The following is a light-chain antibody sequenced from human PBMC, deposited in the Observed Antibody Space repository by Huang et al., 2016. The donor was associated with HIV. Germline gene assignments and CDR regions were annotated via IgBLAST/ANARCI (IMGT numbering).Light chain of an antibody. V-gene: IGKV3-15*01. CDR2: AAS. J-gene: IGKJ3*01. CDR3: QQYNDFRST. CDR1: QLVSSH. Sequence: ETVMTQSPVTLSVSPGDRAYLSCRSSQLVSSHLAWYQQKPGKAPRLLIYAASTRATGVPARCSGSWAGTEFTLTISTLQSEDSAVYYCQQYNDFRSTFGPGTRVEIK.